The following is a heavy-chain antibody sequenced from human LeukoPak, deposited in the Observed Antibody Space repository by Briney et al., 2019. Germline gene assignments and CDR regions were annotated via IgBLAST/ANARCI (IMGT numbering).Heavy chain of an antibody. D-gene: IGHD3-10*01. CDR1: GFTFSSYS. J-gene: IGHJ4*02. CDR3: ARAPTSLFDY. V-gene: IGHV3-21*01. Sequence: PGGSLRLSGAASGFTFSSYSMNWVRQAPGKGLEWVSSISSSSYIYYADSVKGRSTISRDNAKNSLYLQMNSLRAEDTAVYYCARAPTSLFDYWGQGTLVTVSS. CDR2: ISSSSYI.